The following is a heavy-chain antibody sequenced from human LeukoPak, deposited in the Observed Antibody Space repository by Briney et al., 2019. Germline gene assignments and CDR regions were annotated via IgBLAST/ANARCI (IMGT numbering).Heavy chain of an antibody. Sequence: GGSLRLSCAASGFTFSNYWMSWVRQAPGKGLEWVANIKEDGSEKYHVDSVKGRFTISRDNGKNSLYLQMNSLRAEDRAVYYCTRDPLRRFDYWGQGTLVTVSS. CDR1: GFTFSNYW. V-gene: IGHV3-7*03. D-gene: IGHD3-9*01. CDR2: IKEDGSEK. CDR3: TRDPLRRFDY. J-gene: IGHJ4*02.